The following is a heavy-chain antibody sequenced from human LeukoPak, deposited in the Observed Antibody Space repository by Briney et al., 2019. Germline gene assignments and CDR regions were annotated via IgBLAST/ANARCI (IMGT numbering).Heavy chain of an antibody. Sequence: GGSLRLSCAASGFTFSSYSMNWVRQAPGTGLEWVSYIDSSSTTIYYADSVKSRFTISRDNAKNSLYLQMNSMRDEDTAVYYCARDRAAPTWYFDLWGRGTLVTVSS. D-gene: IGHD2-15*01. J-gene: IGHJ2*01. CDR1: GFTFSSYS. CDR3: ARDRAAPTWYFDL. CDR2: IDSSSTTI. V-gene: IGHV3-48*02.